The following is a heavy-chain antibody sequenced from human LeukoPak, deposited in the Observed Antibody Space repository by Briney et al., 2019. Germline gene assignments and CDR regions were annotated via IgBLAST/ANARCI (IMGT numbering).Heavy chain of an antibody. J-gene: IGHJ4*02. D-gene: IGHD3-10*01. CDR3: ARGPYGSGSPYYFDY. Sequence: GGSLRLSCAASGFTFSSYAMSWVRQAPGKGLEWVANIKQDGSEKYYVDSVKGRFTISRDNAKNSLYLQMNSLRAEDTAVYYCARGPYGSGSPYYFDYWGQGTLVTVSS. CDR2: IKQDGSEK. V-gene: IGHV3-7*01. CDR1: GFTFSSYA.